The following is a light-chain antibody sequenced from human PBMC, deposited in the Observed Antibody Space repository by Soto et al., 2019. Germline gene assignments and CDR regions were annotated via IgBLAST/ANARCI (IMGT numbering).Light chain of an antibody. V-gene: IGLV2-23*01. CDR1: SSDVGNYNL. CDR2: GGS. Sequence: QSALTQPASVSGSPGQSIVISCTGTSSDVGNYNLVSWFQQYPGKAPKLIIYGGSERPSGISPRFSGSKSANTASLTISGLQAEDAADYYCSSYAGRSSGVIFGGGTKLTVL. CDR3: SSYAGRSSGVI. J-gene: IGLJ2*01.